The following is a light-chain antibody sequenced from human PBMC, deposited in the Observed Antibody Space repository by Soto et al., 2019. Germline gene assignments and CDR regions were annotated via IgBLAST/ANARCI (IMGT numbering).Light chain of an antibody. CDR2: AAS. CDR1: QGISGW. J-gene: IGKJ1*01. CDR3: QQLNTYPPWT. Sequence: DIQMNQSPSTLSAPVGDRVTITCRASQGISGWLAWYQQQPGKAPKLLIYAASTLGSGVPSRFSGSGSGPEFTLTISSLQPEDSATYYCQQLNTYPPWTFGQGTKVDI. V-gene: IGKV1-5*03.